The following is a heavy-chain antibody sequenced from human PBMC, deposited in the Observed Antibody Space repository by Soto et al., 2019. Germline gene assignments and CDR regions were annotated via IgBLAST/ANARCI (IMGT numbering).Heavy chain of an antibody. V-gene: IGHV3-23*01. CDR2: ISGSGGST. Sequence: PGGSLRLSCAASGFTFSIYAMSWVRQAPGKGLEWVSAISGSGGSTYYADSVTGRFTISRDNSKNTLYLQMNSLRAEDTAVYYCAKPPSSGRRWAFDIWGQGTMVTVSS. CDR3: AKPPSSGRRWAFDI. CDR1: GFTFSIYA. J-gene: IGHJ3*02. D-gene: IGHD6-19*01.